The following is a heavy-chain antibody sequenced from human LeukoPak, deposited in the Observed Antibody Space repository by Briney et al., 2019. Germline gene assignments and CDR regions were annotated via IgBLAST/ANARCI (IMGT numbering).Heavy chain of an antibody. V-gene: IGHV3-7*04. J-gene: IGHJ4*02. CDR1: GFTFSSYW. Sequence: PGGSLRLSCTASGFTFSSYWMSWVRQAPGKGLEWVANIKKDGSEESYVYSVKGRFTISRDNTQKSLYLQMNSLRAEDTAVYYCARTYYLDYWGQGTLVTVSS. CDR3: ARTYYLDY. CDR2: IKKDGSEE.